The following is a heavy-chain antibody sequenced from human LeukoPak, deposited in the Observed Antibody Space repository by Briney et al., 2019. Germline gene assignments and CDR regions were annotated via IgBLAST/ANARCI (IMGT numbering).Heavy chain of an antibody. CDR3: AKDRSSGSSFDY. Sequence: GGSLRLSCAASGFTLSSYGMHWVRQAPGKGLEWVAFIRYDGSNKYYADSVKGRFTISRDNSKNTLYLQMNSLRAEDTAVYYCAKDRSSGSSFDYWGQGTLVTVSS. CDR2: IRYDGSNK. D-gene: IGHD3-10*01. CDR1: GFTLSSYG. V-gene: IGHV3-30*02. J-gene: IGHJ4*02.